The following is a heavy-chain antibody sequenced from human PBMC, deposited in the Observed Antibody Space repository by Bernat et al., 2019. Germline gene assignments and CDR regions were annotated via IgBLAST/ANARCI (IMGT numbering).Heavy chain of an antibody. CDR3: ASTLCGGSLVPAAMHYYYYGMDV. Sequence: QVQLVESGGGVVQPGRSLRLSCAASGFTFSSYGMHWVRQAPGKGLEWVAVIWYDGSNKYYADSVKGRFTISRDNSKNTLDLQMNSLRAEDTAVYYCASTLCGGSLVPAAMHYYYYGMDVWGQGTTVTVSS. CDR1: GFTFSSYG. J-gene: IGHJ6*02. D-gene: IGHD2-2*01. V-gene: IGHV3-30*19. CDR2: IWYDGSNK.